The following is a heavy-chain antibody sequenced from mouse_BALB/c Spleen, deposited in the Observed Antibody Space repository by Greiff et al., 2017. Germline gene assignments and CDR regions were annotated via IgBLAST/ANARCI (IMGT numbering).Heavy chain of an antibody. V-gene: IGHV1-63*02. CDR1: GYTFTNYW. CDR3: AREGYDYDERFAY. Sequence: QVQLKQSGAELVRPGTSVKISCKASGYTFTNYWLGWVKQRPGHGLEWIGDIYPGGGYTNYNEKFKGKATLTADTSSSTAYMQLSSLTSEDSAVYFCAREGYDYDERFAYWGQGTLVTVSA. D-gene: IGHD2-4*01. J-gene: IGHJ3*01. CDR2: IYPGGGYT.